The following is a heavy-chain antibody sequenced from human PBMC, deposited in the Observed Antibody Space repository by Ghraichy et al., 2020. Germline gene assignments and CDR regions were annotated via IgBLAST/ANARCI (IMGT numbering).Heavy chain of an antibody. V-gene: IGHV3-21*01. CDR1: GFGLSGDT. Sequence: GGSLRLSCAASGFGLSGDTMSWVRQAPGKGLEWVSSISGISAYVYYADSVKGRFTISRDNAKNSLYLQMNSLRAEDTAVYYCARDPPRKGTGWYYFDSWGQGTLVTVSS. J-gene: IGHJ4*02. CDR3: ARDPPRKGTGWYYFDS. CDR2: ISGISAYV. D-gene: IGHD6-19*01.